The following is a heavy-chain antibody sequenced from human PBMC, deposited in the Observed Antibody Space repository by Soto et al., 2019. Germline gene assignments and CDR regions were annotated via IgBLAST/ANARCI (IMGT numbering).Heavy chain of an antibody. CDR3: AKFYGGNSAHTYTLDP. Sequence: PGGPQRLFWAASGLTFSTYAISWVRQAPGKGLEWVSTISGSGGRTHYADSVKGRFTISRDNSKNTLYLQMNRLRAEDTAVYYCAKFYGGNSAHTYTLDPWGQGTLVTVSS. CDR2: ISGSGGRT. V-gene: IGHV3-23*01. CDR1: GLTFSTYA. D-gene: IGHD2-21*02. J-gene: IGHJ5*02.